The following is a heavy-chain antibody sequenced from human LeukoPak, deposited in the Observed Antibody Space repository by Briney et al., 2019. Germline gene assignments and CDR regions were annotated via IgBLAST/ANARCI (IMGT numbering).Heavy chain of an antibody. CDR1: GFTFSSYA. J-gene: IGHJ4*02. D-gene: IGHD3-3*01. Sequence: GGSLRLSCAASGFTFSSYAMSWVRQAPGKGLEWVSAISGSGGSTYYADSVKGRFTISRDNSENTLYLQMNSLRAEDTAVYYCAKENFWSGYYIGVFDYWGQGTLVTVSS. CDR2: ISGSGGST. CDR3: AKENFWSGYYIGVFDY. V-gene: IGHV3-23*01.